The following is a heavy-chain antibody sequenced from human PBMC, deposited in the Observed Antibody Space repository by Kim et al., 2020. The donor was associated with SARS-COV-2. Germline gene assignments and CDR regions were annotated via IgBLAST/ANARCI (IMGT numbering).Heavy chain of an antibody. Sequence: TPSITSRVTISVDTSKNQFSLKLSSVTAADTAVYYCARYNSGWTRVYFDYWGQGTLVTVSS. D-gene: IGHD6-19*01. CDR3: ARYNSGWTRVYFDY. J-gene: IGHJ4*02. V-gene: IGHV4-39*01.